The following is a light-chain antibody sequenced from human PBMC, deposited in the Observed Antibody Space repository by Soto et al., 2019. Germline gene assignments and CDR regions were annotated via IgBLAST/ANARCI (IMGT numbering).Light chain of an antibody. CDR1: QSVSRNF. J-gene: IGKJ1*01. CDR2: GAS. CDR3: QQYGGSPRT. V-gene: IGKV3-20*01. Sequence: EIVLAQSPGTLSLSPGARATLSRRASQSVSRNFLAWYQQKPGQAPWLLIYGASNRAGGVPDRFSGSGSGTDFTLTITRLEPEDFAVYYCQQYGGSPRTFGQGTKVDIK.